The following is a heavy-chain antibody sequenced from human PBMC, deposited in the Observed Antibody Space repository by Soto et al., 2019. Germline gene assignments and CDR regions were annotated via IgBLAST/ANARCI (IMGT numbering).Heavy chain of an antibody. D-gene: IGHD2-2*02. CDR3: ARYCSSTSCYSGVDV. CDR1: GGSISSGGYY. J-gene: IGHJ6*02. CDR2: IYYSGST. Sequence: PSETLSLTCTVSGGSISSGGYYWSWIRQHPGKGLEWIGYIYYSGSTYYNPSLKSRVTISVDTSKNQFSLKLSSVTAADTAVYYCARYCSSTSCYSGVDVWGQGTTVTVSS. V-gene: IGHV4-31*03.